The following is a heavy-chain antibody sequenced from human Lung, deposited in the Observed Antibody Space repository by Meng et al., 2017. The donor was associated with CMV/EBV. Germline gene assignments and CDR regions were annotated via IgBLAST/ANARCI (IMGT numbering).Heavy chain of an antibody. CDR2: IYYSGSA. CDR3: TRETGETFWSGSHDS. CDR1: GGSISSYY. V-gene: IGHV4-59*01. Sequence: SETLSLTCTISGGSISSYYWSWIRQPPGKGLEWIGNIYYSGSANYNPSLKSPVTMSVDTSKNQFSLKLSSVTAADTAVYYCTRETGETFWSGSHDSWGQGKXVTVDS. J-gene: IGHJ4*02. D-gene: IGHD3-3*01.